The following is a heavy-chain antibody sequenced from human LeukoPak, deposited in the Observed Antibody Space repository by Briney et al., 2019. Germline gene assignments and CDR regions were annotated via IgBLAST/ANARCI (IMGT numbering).Heavy chain of an antibody. CDR3: ARTPIYYFDNSGYYN. CDR2: IKQDGSEK. CDR1: GFTFSSNW. J-gene: IGHJ4*02. V-gene: IGHV3-7*01. D-gene: IGHD3-22*01. Sequence: GGSLRLSCAVSGFTFSSNWMSWVRQAPGKGLEWVANIKQDGSEKYYVDSMKGRFTISRDNAKNSLYLQMNSLRAEDTAVYYCARTPIYYFDNSGYYNWGQGTLVTVSA.